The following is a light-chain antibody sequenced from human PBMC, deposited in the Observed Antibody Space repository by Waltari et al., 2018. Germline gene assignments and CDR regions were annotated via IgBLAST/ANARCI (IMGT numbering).Light chain of an antibody. CDR2: RAS. CDR3: QQFNSFSRT. V-gene: IGKV1-5*03. CDR1: QTISDW. J-gene: IGKJ2*01. Sequence: DIQMTQSPSTLSASVGDRVTITCRASQTISDWLAWYQQKPGKAPKLLIYRASSLESGVPSRFSGSGSGTEFTLTINSLQPDDSATYYCQQFNSFSRTFGQGTKLEI.